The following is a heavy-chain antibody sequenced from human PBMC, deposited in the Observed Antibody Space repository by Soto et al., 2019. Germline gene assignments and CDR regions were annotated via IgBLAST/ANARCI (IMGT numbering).Heavy chain of an antibody. CDR3: AKELSDSSGFECDY. J-gene: IGHJ4*02. CDR1: GFTFSSYG. Sequence: GGSLRLSCAASGFTFSSYGMHWVRQAPGKGLERVAVISYDGSNKYYADSVKGRFTISRDNSKNTLYLQMNSLRAEDTAVYYCAKELSDSSGFECDYWGQGTLVTVSS. CDR2: ISYDGSNK. V-gene: IGHV3-30*18. D-gene: IGHD6-19*01.